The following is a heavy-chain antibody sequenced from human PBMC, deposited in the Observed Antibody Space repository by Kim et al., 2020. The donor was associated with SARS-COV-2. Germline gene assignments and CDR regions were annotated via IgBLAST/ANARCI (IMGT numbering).Heavy chain of an antibody. CDR3: ASSYYDFWSGYFGY. D-gene: IGHD3-3*01. V-gene: IGHV3-33*01. J-gene: IGHJ4*02. Sequence: ADSVKGRLTISRDNSKNTLYLQMNSLRAEDTAVYYCASSYYDFWSGYFGYWGQGTLVTVSS.